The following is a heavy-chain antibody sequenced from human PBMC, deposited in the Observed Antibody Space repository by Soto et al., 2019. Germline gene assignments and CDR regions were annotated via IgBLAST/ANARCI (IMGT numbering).Heavy chain of an antibody. Sequence: VASVKVSCKASGYTFTGYYMHWVRQAPGQGLEWMGWINPNSGGTNYAQKFQGWVTMTRDTSISTAYMELSRLRSDDTAVYYCARGTQLELLLDAFDIWGQGTMVTVSS. CDR2: INPNSGGT. V-gene: IGHV1-2*04. CDR3: ARGTQLELLLDAFDI. D-gene: IGHD1-1*01. J-gene: IGHJ3*02. CDR1: GYTFTGYY.